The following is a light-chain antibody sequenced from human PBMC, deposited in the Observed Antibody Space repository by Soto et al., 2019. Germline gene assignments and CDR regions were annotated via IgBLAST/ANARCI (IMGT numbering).Light chain of an antibody. CDR1: QSVLISSSTKNY. Sequence: DIVMTQSPDPLAVSLGERATINCKSSQSVLISSSTKNYLGWYQQKPGQPPKLLISWASTRESGVPDRFSGSGSGKDFTLTISSLQAEDVAVYYCQHRGTFGQGTKLEIK. V-gene: IGKV4-1*01. CDR2: WAS. J-gene: IGKJ2*01. CDR3: QHRGT.